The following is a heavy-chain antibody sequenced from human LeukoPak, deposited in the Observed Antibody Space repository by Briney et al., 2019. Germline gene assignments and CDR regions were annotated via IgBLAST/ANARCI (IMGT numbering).Heavy chain of an antibody. CDR3: ARGNPYSRGWSYDY. Sequence: SETLSLTCAAYGGSFSGYYWSWIRQPPGKGLEWIGEINHSGSTNYNPSLKSRVTISVDTSKNQFSLKLSSVTAADTAVYYCARGNPYSRGWSYDYWGQGTLVTVSS. J-gene: IGHJ4*02. CDR2: INHSGST. V-gene: IGHV4-34*01. CDR1: GGSFSGYY. D-gene: IGHD6-19*01.